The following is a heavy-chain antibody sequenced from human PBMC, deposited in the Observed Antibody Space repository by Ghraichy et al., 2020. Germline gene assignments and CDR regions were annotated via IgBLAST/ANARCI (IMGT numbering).Heavy chain of an antibody. V-gene: IGHV3-43D*04. Sequence: GESLRLSCAASGFTFDDYAMHWVRQAPGKGLEWVSLISWDGGSTYYADSVKGRFTISRDNSKNSLYLQMNSLRAEDTALYYCAKDIEGIAANWGQGTLVTVSS. CDR1: GFTFDDYA. CDR3: AKDIEGIAAN. J-gene: IGHJ4*02. D-gene: IGHD6-13*01. CDR2: ISWDGGST.